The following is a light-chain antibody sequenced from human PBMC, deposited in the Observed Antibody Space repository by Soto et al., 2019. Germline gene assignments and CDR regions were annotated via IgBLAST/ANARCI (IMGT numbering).Light chain of an antibody. CDR3: QQYWSSPPRT. J-gene: IGKJ1*01. Sequence: EIVLPQSPGILSLSPGERATLSCRASQSVSNDFLAWYQQKPGQAPRLLIYVASTRATDVPDRFSGSGSGADFTLSISRLEPEDFAVYYCQQYWSSPPRTLGQGTKVE. CDR2: VAS. CDR1: QSVSNDF. V-gene: IGKV3-20*01.